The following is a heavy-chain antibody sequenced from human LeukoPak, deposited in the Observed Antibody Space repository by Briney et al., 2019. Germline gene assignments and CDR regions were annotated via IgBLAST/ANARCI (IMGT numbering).Heavy chain of an antibody. V-gene: IGHV4-59*01. CDR1: GGSISSYY. CDR2: IYYSGST. J-gene: IGHJ3*02. Sequence: KPSETLSLTCTVSGGSISSYYWSWIRQPPGEGLEWIGYIYYSGSTNYNPSLKSRVTISVDTSKNQFSLKLSSVTAADTAVYYCARVGQLLWFGELSLAFDIWGQGTMVTVSS. D-gene: IGHD3-10*01. CDR3: ARVGQLLWFGELSLAFDI.